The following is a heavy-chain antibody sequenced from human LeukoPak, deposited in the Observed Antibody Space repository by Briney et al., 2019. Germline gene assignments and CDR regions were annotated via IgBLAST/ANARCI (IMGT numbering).Heavy chain of an antibody. V-gene: IGHV4-34*01. Sequence: KPSETLSLTCAVYGGSFSGYYWSWIRQPPGKGLEWIGEINHSGSTNYNPSLKSRVTISVDTSKNQFSLKLSSVTAADTAVYYCARARAAANYWGQGTLVTVSS. CDR1: GGSFSGYY. D-gene: IGHD6-13*01. CDR3: ARARAAANY. J-gene: IGHJ4*02. CDR2: INHSGST.